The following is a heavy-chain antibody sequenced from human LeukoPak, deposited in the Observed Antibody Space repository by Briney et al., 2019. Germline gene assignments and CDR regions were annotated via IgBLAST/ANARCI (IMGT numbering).Heavy chain of an antibody. CDR3: ARLTIAAAYDY. J-gene: IGHJ4*02. CDR2: IYYSGST. D-gene: IGHD6-13*01. V-gene: IGHV4-39*01. Sequence: SETLSLTCTVSSGSISSSSYYWGWIRQPPGKGLEWIGSIYYSGSTYYNPSLKSRVTISVDTSKNQFSLKLSSVTAADTAVYYCARLTIAAAYDYWGQGTLVTVSS. CDR1: SGSISSSSYY.